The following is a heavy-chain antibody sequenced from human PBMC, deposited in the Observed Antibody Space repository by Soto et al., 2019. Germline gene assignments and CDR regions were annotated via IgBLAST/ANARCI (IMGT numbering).Heavy chain of an antibody. CDR2: IIPIFGTA. Sequence: QVQLVQSGAEVKKPGSSVKVSCKASGGTFSSYAISWVRQAPGQGLEWMGGIIPIFGTANYAQKFQGRVTITADESTSTAYMELSSLRSEDTAVYYCARSELSVLMVYAIVHYYYGTDVWGQGTTVTLSS. J-gene: IGHJ6*02. V-gene: IGHV1-69*01. D-gene: IGHD2-8*01. CDR1: GGTFSSYA. CDR3: ARSELSVLMVYAIVHYYYGTDV.